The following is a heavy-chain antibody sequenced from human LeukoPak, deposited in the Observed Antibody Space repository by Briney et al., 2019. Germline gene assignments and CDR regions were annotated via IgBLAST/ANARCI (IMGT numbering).Heavy chain of an antibody. CDR1: GGSINSHSYY. Sequence: SETLSLTCTVSGGSINSHSYYWGWIRQPPGKGLEWIGSVYYGGTSYSNPSLKTRVGVFVDTSRDQFSLDLDFVTAADTALYYCVRHISTNTGYFDSCGQGTLVSVSS. CDR3: VRHISTNTGYFDS. D-gene: IGHD5-24*01. CDR2: VYYGGTS. V-gene: IGHV4-39*01. J-gene: IGHJ4*02.